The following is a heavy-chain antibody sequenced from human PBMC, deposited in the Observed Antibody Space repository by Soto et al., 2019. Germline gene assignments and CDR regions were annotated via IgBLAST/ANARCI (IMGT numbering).Heavy chain of an antibody. J-gene: IGHJ6*03. CDR3: ARPPLSGSYMDV. Sequence: SETLSLTCAVYGGSFSGYYWSWIRQPPGKGLEWIGEINHSGSTNYNPSLKSRVTISVDTSKNQFSLKLSSVTAADTAVYYCARPPLSGSYMDVWGKGTTVTVSS. CDR1: GGSFSGYY. D-gene: IGHD3-10*01. V-gene: IGHV4-34*01. CDR2: INHSGST.